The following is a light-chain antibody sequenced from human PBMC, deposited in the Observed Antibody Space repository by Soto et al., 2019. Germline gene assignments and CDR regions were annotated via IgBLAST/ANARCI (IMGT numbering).Light chain of an antibody. CDR3: HQYGTSWT. CDR1: QTISSTY. CDR2: AAS. Sequence: ENLLAQSPRPLSLSPGGSATLSCGASQTISSTYLAWYQQRPGQAPRLLIFAASRRATGIPDRFSGSGSGTDFTLTISRLEREDSAVYYCHQYGTSWTFGQGTKV. V-gene: IGKV3-20*01. J-gene: IGKJ1*01.